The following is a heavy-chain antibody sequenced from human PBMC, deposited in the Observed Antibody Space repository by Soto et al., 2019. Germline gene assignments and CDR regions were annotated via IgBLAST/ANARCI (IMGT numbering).Heavy chain of an antibody. CDR3: TRTYYYDSSGVNWFDP. CDR1: GFTFSGSA. Sequence: GGSLRLSCAASGFTFSGSAMHWVRQASGKGLEWVGRIRSKANSYATAYAASVKGRFTISRDDSKNTAYLQMNSLKTEDTAVYYCTRTYYYDSSGVNWFDPWGQGTLVTVSS. J-gene: IGHJ5*02. CDR2: IRSKANSYAT. D-gene: IGHD3-22*01. V-gene: IGHV3-73*01.